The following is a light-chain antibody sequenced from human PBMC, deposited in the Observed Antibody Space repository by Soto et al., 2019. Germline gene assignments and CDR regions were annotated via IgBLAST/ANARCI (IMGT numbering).Light chain of an antibody. V-gene: IGKV1-33*01. CDR1: QDINIY. CDR3: QQYDILPIT. J-gene: IGKJ5*01. Sequence: DIQMTQSPSSLFASLWYGFTITFQATQDINIYLNWYQQKPGKAPNLLIYDASNLEIGVPSRFSGSGSGTHFTFTISSLQTEDIGTYYCQQYDILPITFGRGTRLEIK. CDR2: DAS.